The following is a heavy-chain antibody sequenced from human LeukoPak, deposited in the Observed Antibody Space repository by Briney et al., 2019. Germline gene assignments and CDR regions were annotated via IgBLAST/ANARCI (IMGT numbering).Heavy chain of an antibody. D-gene: IGHD3-9*01. CDR3: ARLRYFDTNWFDP. Sequence: SETLSLTCDVYGGSFSAYSWSWIRQPPGKGLEWIGEINHSGSTNYNPSLKSRVTISVDTSKNQFSLKLSSVTAADTAVYYCARLRYFDTNWFDPWGQGTLVTVSS. CDR2: INHSGST. V-gene: IGHV4-34*01. CDR1: GGSFSAYS. J-gene: IGHJ5*02.